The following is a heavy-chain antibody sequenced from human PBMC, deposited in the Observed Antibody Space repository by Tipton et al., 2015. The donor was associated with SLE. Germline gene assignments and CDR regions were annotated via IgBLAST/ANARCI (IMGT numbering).Heavy chain of an antibody. Sequence: GSLRLSCAASGFTFSSYEMNWVRQAPGKGLEWFSYISSSSSTIYYADSVKGRFTISTDNAKNSLYLQMNRLRAEDTAVYYCAREGGAVGATNYWGRGTQVTVSS. D-gene: IGHD1-26*01. CDR2: ISSSSSTI. J-gene: IGHJ4*02. V-gene: IGHV3-48*03. CDR1: GFTFSSYE. CDR3: AREGGAVGATNY.